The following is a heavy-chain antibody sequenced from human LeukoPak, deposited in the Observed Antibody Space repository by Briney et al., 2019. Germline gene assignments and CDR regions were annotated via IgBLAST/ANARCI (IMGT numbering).Heavy chain of an antibody. J-gene: IGHJ6*03. CDR1: GFTFSSYE. D-gene: IGHD1-7*01. CDR3: AKRRGLELLYYYYMDV. Sequence: GGSLRLSCAASGFTFSSYEMNWVRQAPGKGLEWVSGISGSGSSTYYADCVKGRFTISRDNSKNTLYLQMNSLRAEDTAVYYCAKRRGLELLYYYYMDVWGKGTTVTVSS. CDR2: ISGSGSST. V-gene: IGHV3-23*01.